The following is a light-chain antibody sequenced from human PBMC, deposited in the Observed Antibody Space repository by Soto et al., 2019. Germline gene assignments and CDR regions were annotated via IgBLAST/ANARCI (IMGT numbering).Light chain of an antibody. CDR2: GAS. CDR1: QSVSSSN. J-gene: IGKJ1*01. CDR3: QQYGSSPRT. Sequence: EILLTQSPGTLALSPGERATLSCRASQSVSSSNLAWYQQKPGQAPSLLMYGASSRATGIPDRFRGSGSGTDFTLTISRLEPEDFAVYYCQQYGSSPRTFGQGTKV. V-gene: IGKV3-20*01.